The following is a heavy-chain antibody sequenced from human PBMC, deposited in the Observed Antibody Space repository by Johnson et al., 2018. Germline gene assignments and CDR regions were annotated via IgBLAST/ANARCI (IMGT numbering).Heavy chain of an antibody. D-gene: IGHD3-10*01. Sequence: QVQLQESGPGLVKPSETLSLTCTVSGGSISSYYWSWIRQPAGKGLENIGRIYPSGSTYYNPSLKSRVTISVDTSKNQFSLKLTSLTAADTAVYSCAAPVRYYYALVGYYHYIDVWGKGTTVTVSS. J-gene: IGHJ6*03. V-gene: IGHV4-4*07. CDR1: GGSISSYY. CDR2: IYPSGST. CDR3: AAPVRYYYALVGYYHYIDV.